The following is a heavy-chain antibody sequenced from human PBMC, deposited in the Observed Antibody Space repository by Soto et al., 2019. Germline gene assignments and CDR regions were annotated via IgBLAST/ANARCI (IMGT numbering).Heavy chain of an antibody. CDR3: AHSPGGDSSSRPNRFDP. J-gene: IGHJ5*02. CDR2: IYWNDDK. V-gene: IGHV2-5*01. CDR1: GFSLSTSGVG. Sequence: QITLKESGPTLVKPTQTLTLTCTFSGFSLSTSGVGVGWIRQPPGKALEWLALIYWNDDKRYSPSLKSRLTHPQDTSKNQVVLKMTNMDPVDTATYFRAHSPGGDSSSRPNRFDPWGPGNLVTVPS. D-gene: IGHD6-13*01.